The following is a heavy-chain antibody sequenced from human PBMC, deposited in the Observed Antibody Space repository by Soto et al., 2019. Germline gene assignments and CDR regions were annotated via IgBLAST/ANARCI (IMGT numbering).Heavy chain of an antibody. V-gene: IGHV3-23*01. CDR2: ISGSGGST. CDR1: GFTFSSYA. D-gene: IGHD3-3*01. CDR3: AKDEARFLEWLAGVFDP. Sequence: GGSLRLSCAASGFTFSSYAMSWVRQAPGKGLEWVSAISGSGGSTYYADSVKGRFTISRDNSKNTLYLQMNSLRAEDTAVYYCAKDEARFLEWLAGVFDPWGQGTLVTVSS. J-gene: IGHJ5*02.